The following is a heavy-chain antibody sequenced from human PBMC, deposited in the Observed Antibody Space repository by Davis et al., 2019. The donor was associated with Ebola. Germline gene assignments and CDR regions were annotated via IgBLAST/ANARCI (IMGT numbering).Heavy chain of an antibody. CDR2: IWYDGSNK. CDR3: AKVAARGVY. D-gene: IGHD2-15*01. Sequence: GESLKISCAASGFTFSSYAMSWVRQAPGKGLEWVAVIWYDGSNKYYADSVKGRFTISRDNSKNTLYLQMNSLRAEDTAVYYCAKVAARGVYWGQGTLVTVSS. V-gene: IGHV3-33*08. J-gene: IGHJ4*02. CDR1: GFTFSSYA.